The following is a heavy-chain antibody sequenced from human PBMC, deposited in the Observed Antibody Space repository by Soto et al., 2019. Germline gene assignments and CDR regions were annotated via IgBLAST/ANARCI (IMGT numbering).Heavy chain of an antibody. V-gene: IGHV5-51*01. CDR2: IYPGDSDT. Sequence: PVESLKISCXGSGYSFTSYWIRWVRQMPGKGLEWMGIIYPGDSDTRYSPSFQGQVTISADKSISTAYLQWSSLKASDTAMYYCARHRPGIKYSRSWYTEDFQHCGQGTLVTVS. CDR3: ARHRPGIKYSRSWYTEDFQH. CDR1: GYSFTSYW. D-gene: IGHD6-13*01. J-gene: IGHJ1*01.